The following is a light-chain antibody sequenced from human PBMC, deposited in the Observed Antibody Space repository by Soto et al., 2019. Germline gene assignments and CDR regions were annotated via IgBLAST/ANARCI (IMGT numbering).Light chain of an antibody. Sequence: QSLLTQPPSSSGTPGQRVTISCSGSSSNIGSNYVYWYQQLPGTAPKLLIFGNNQRPSGVPDRFSGSKSGTSASLAISGLRSEDEADYYCAAWDDSLSGYVFGTGTKSPS. CDR3: AAWDDSLSGYV. V-gene: IGLV1-47*02. J-gene: IGLJ1*01. CDR1: SSNIGSNY. CDR2: GNN.